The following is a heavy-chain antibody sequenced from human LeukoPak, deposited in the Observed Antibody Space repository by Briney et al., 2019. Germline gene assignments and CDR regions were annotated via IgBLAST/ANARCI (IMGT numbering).Heavy chain of an antibody. Sequence: LETLSLTCTVSSGSVSNGDYYWSWLRQPPGKALEWIGYIYYTGSAYYNPSLGGRVTLSVDTSKNQFFVKLSSVTAADTAVYYCARSQNYYGSGDYWGQGTLVTVSS. J-gene: IGHJ4*02. CDR1: SGSVSNGDYY. D-gene: IGHD3-10*01. CDR3: ARSQNYYGSGDY. CDR2: IYYTGSA. V-gene: IGHV4-61*08.